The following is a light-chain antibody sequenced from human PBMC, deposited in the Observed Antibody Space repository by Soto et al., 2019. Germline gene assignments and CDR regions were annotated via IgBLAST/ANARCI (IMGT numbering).Light chain of an antibody. Sequence: IQMTQSPSSLSASVGDRVTITCRASQGVRADVGWYQQKPGKTPKLLIYSASTLQSGVPSRFSGSGSGTDFTLNISSLPPGDFETYYCPQDSNYARTCGGGPKVEIK. CDR3: PQDSNYART. CDR1: QGVRAD. V-gene: IGKV1-6*01. J-gene: IGKJ4*01. CDR2: SAS.